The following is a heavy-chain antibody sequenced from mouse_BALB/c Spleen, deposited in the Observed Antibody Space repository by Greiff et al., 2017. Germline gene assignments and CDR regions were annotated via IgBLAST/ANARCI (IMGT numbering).Heavy chain of an antibody. CDR2: IYPGNVNT. CDR1: GYTFTSYY. Sequence: VQLQQSGPELVKPGASVRISCKASGYTFTSYYIHWVKQRPGQGLEWIGWIYPGNVNTKYNEKFKGKATLTADKSSSTAYMQLSSLTSEDSAVYFCARSAYGYDGEGFAYWGQGTLVTVSA. CDR3: ARSAYGYDGEGFAY. J-gene: IGHJ3*01. V-gene: IGHV1S56*01. D-gene: IGHD2-2*01.